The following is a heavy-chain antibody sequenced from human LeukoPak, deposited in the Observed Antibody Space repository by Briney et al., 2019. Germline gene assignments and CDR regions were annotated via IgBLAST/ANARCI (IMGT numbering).Heavy chain of an antibody. CDR2: IYSGGST. Sequence: GGSLRLSCAASGLTVRSNYMSWVRQAPGKGLEWVSVIYSGGSTYFADSVKGRFTISRDNSKNTLYLQMNSLRVEDTAVYYCARDPGNNYFDYWGQGALVTVSS. CDR1: GLTVRSNY. D-gene: IGHD2/OR15-2a*01. V-gene: IGHV3-66*01. CDR3: ARDPGNNYFDY. J-gene: IGHJ4*02.